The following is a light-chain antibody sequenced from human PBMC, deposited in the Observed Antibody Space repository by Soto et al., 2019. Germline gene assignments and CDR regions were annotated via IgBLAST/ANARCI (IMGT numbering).Light chain of an antibody. V-gene: IGKV2-28*01. Sequence: DIVMTQSPLSLPVTPGEPASISCRSSQSLLHSNGYIYLDWYLQKPGQSPQLLISLGSNRASGVPDRFSGSGSGTDFTLKISRVEAEDVGVYYCMQALQTPLTFGPGTKVDIK. J-gene: IGKJ3*01. CDR1: QSLLHSNGYIY. CDR3: MQALQTPLT. CDR2: LGS.